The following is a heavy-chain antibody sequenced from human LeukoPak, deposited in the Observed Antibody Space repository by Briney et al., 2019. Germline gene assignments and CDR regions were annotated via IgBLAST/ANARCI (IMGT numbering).Heavy chain of an antibody. CDR3: ARQGYSSGWYLDY. CDR2: IYYSGST. Sequence: SETLSLTSTVSGGSISSSSYYWGWIRQPPGKGLEWIGSIYYSGSTYYNPSLKSRVTISVDTSKNQFSLKLSSVTAADTAVYYCARQGYSSGWYLDYWGQGTLVTVSS. J-gene: IGHJ4*02. CDR1: GGSISSSSYY. V-gene: IGHV4-39*01. D-gene: IGHD6-19*01.